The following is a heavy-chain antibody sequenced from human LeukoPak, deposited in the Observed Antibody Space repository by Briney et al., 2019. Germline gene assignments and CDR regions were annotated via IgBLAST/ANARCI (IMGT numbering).Heavy chain of an antibody. CDR3: ARVGSSRIVGATYADY. CDR1: GYTFTSYD. CDR2: MNPNSGNT. V-gene: IGHV1-8*01. Sequence: ASVKVSCKASGYTFTSYDINWVRQATGEGLEWMGWMNPNSGNTGYAQKFQGRVTMTRNTSISTAYMELSSLRSEDPAVYYCARVGSSRIVGATYADYWGQGTVVTVSS. D-gene: IGHD1-26*01. J-gene: IGHJ4*02.